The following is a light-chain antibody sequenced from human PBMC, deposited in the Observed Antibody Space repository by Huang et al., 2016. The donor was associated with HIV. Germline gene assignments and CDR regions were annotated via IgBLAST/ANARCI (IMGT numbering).Light chain of an antibody. CDR1: QGISSW. CDR2: KSS. J-gene: IGKJ2*01. Sequence: DIQMTQSPSTLSASVGDRVTITCRASQGISSWVAWYQQKSGKAPKLLISKSSILERGVPSRFSGSGSGTDFTLTISSLKPEDFATYYCQQYNSYSGSTFGQGTRLEIK. CDR3: QQYNSYSGST. V-gene: IGKV1-5*01.